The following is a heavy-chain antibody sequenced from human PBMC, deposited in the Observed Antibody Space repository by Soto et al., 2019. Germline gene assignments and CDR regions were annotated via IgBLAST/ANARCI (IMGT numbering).Heavy chain of an antibody. Sequence: EVHLSESGGGVVQPGGSLRLSCVGSGFTFSDYAMDWVRQAPGKGLEWVSEISATGGTTNYADSVKSRYTISRDKSNNTLYLQLTNLRAEDTAMFYCAKASSAWYGSKNYYFDSWGQGALVTVSS. CDR1: GFTFSDYA. D-gene: IGHD6-19*01. V-gene: IGHV3-23*01. J-gene: IGHJ4*02. CDR3: AKASSAWYGSKNYYFDS. CDR2: ISATGGTT.